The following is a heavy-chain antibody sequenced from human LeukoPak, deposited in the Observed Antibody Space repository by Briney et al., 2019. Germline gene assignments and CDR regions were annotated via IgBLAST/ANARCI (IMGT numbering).Heavy chain of an antibody. J-gene: IGHJ5*02. CDR2: INPSGGST. CDR3: AREGCSSTSCYRGDNWFDP. D-gene: IGHD2-2*02. CDR1: GYTFTSYG. V-gene: IGHV1-46*01. Sequence: ASVKVSCKASGYTFTSYGISWVRQAPGQGLEWMGIINPSGGSTSYAQKFQGRVTMTRDTSTSTVYMELSSLRSEDTAVYYCAREGCSSTSCYRGDNWFDPWGQGTLVTVSS.